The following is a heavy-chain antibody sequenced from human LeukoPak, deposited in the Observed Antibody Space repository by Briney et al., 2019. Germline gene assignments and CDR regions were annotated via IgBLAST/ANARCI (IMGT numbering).Heavy chain of an antibody. CDR3: ARAGQEWFGELGFDQ. CDR2: IKQDGSEK. V-gene: IGHV3-7*01. Sequence: GGSLRLSCAASGFTFSRYWMTWVRQAPGKGLEWVANIKQDGSEKYYVDSVKGRFTISRDNAKNSLYLQMNSLRAEDTAVYYCARAGQEWFGELGFDQWGQGTLVIVSS. CDR1: GFTFSRYW. J-gene: IGHJ4*02. D-gene: IGHD3-10*01.